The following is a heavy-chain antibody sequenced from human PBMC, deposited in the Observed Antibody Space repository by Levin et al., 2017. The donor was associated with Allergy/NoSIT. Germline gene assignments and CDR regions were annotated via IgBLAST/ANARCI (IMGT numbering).Heavy chain of an antibody. CDR2: IYSGGST. CDR3: ARDRRYGDYVLGFDY. CDR1: GFTVSSNY. J-gene: IGHJ4*02. Sequence: PGGSLRLSCAASGFTVSSNYMSWVRQAPGKGLEWVSVIYSGGSTYYADSVKGRFTISRDNSKNTLFLQMNSLRAEDTAVYYCARDRRYGDYVLGFDYWGQGTLVTVSS. V-gene: IGHV3-53*01. D-gene: IGHD4-17*01.